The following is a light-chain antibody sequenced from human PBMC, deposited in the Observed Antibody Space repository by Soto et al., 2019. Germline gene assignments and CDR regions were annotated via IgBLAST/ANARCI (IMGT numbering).Light chain of an antibody. Sequence: QTVVTQPPSVSGAPGQRVTISCTGSSSNIGAGHDVHWYQQLPRTAPKLLIFGNSNRPSGVPDRFSGSKSGTSASLAITGLQAEDEADYYCQSYDSSLSGWVFGGGTKLTVL. V-gene: IGLV1-40*01. J-gene: IGLJ3*02. CDR2: GNS. CDR3: QSYDSSLSGWV. CDR1: SSNIGAGHD.